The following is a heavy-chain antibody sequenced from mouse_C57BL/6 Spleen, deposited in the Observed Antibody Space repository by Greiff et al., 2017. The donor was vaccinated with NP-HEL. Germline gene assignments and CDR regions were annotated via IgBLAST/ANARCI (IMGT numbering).Heavy chain of an antibody. V-gene: IGHV14-4*01. J-gene: IGHJ3*01. D-gene: IGHD1-1*01. CDR2: IDPENGDT. Sequence: EVQLQQSGAELVRPGASVKLSCTASGFNIKDDYMHWVKQRPEQGLEWIGWIDPENGDTESASKFQGKATITADTSSNTAYLQLSSLTSEDTAVFYCTSYCYGSRRGFADWGQGTLVTVSA. CDR3: TSYCYGSRRGFAD. CDR1: GFNIKDDY.